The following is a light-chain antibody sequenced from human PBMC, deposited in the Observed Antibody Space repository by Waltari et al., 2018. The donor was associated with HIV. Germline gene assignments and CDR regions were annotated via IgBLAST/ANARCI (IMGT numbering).Light chain of an antibody. V-gene: IGLV3-21*01. CDR1: NIGNRD. Sequence: SYVLTQPPSISVAPGKTAKITCAGNNIGNRDAHWYQQKPGQAPILVIFDDDDRPSGIPERFSGSNSDNTATLTINRVEVGDEGDYYCQVWDSGSDHVFGSGTTVTVL. CDR2: DDD. CDR3: QVWDSGSDHV. J-gene: IGLJ1*01.